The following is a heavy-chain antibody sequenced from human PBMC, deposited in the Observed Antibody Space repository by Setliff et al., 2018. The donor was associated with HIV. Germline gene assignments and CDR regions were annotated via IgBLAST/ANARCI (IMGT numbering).Heavy chain of an antibody. CDR3: ARDFYGGNPAFDY. Sequence: GSLRLSCAASGFTFSSYEMNWVRQAPGKGLEWTGSIYFSDTTYYNPSLESRVSISVDTSKNQFSLRLSSVTAADTAVYYCARDFYGGNPAFDYWGQGILVTVSS. V-gene: IGHV4-59*12. CDR2: IYFSDTT. CDR1: GFTFSSYE. D-gene: IGHD4-17*01. J-gene: IGHJ4*02.